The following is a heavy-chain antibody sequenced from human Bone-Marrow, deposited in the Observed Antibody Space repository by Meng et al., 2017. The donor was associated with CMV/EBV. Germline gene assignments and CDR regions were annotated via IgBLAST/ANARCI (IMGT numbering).Heavy chain of an antibody. CDR1: GGSISSYY. CDR2: IYYSGST. D-gene: IGHD1-7*01. J-gene: IGHJ4*02. V-gene: IGHV4-59*12. Sequence: GSLRLSCTVSGGSISSYYWSWIRQPPGKGLEWIGYIYYSGSTNYNPSLKSRVTISVDTSKNQFSLKLSSVTAADTAVYYCLELDFDYWGQGTLVTVSS. CDR3: LELDFDY.